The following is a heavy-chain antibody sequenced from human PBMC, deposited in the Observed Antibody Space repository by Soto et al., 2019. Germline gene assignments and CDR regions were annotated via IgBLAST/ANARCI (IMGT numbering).Heavy chain of an antibody. D-gene: IGHD2-15*01. CDR2: INAGNGNT. Sequence: QVQLVQSGAEVKKPGASVKVSCKASGYTCTSYAMHWVRQAPGQRLEWMGWINAGNGNTEYSQKFQGRVTITRDTSASTAYMELSSLRSEDTAVYYCASGPNCSGGSCYPGSWFDPWGQGTLVTVSS. J-gene: IGHJ5*02. CDR1: GYTCTSYA. CDR3: ASGPNCSGGSCYPGSWFDP. V-gene: IGHV1-3*01.